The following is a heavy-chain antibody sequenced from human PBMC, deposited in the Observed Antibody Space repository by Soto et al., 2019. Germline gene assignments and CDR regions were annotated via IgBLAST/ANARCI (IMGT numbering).Heavy chain of an antibody. CDR2: INSSGGT. CDR3: ARDRRYCSRISCSPWFAP. Sequence: SETLSLTCSVSGGSISGYYWSWIRQPSGKGLEWIGRINSSGGTNYNPSLKSRVTMSADTSRNQLSLRLTSVTAADTAIYYCARDRRYCSRISCSPWFAPWGQGTLVTVSS. V-gene: IGHV4-4*07. J-gene: IGHJ5*02. CDR1: GGSISGYY. D-gene: IGHD2-15*01.